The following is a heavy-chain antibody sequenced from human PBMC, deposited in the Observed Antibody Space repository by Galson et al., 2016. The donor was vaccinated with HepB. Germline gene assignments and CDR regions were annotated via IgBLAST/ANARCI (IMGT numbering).Heavy chain of an antibody. CDR2: ISGSGGNT. CDR3: AKDKLSATYSVLSFVGS. CDR1: GLTFKSYA. J-gene: IGHJ5*01. Sequence: SLRLSCAASGLTFKSYAMTWVRQPAGKGLEWVSGISGSGGNTFYADFVKGRFTISRDNSQNTVNLHMHSLRAEDTAVYYCAKDKLSATYSVLSFVGSWGQGTMVTVSS. D-gene: IGHD3/OR15-3a*01. V-gene: IGHV3-23*01.